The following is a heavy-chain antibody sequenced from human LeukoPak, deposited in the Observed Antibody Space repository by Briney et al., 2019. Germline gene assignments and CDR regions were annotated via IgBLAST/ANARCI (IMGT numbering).Heavy chain of an antibody. CDR2: IRDSGGST. J-gene: IGHJ4*02. D-gene: IGHD3-10*01. Sequence: GGSLRLSCAASGFTFSGYAMSWVRQAPGKGLEWVSAIRDSGGSTNYADSVKGRFTISRDNSKNTLYLQMNNLRAEDTAVYYCAKFGLYYYGSGSYFDYWGQGTLVTVSS. CDR1: GFTFSGYA. V-gene: IGHV3-23*01. CDR3: AKFGLYYYGSGSYFDY.